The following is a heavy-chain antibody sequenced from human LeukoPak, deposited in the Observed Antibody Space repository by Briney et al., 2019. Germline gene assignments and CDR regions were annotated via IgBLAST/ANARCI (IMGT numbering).Heavy chain of an antibody. Sequence: SETLSLTCAVSGXSISSNNWWHWVRQPPGKGLEWIGEIYHSGSTYYNPSLKSRVTISVDKSKNQFSLKLSSVTAADTAVYYCAREITVAGAASFDYWGQGTLVTVSS. D-gene: IGHD6-19*01. CDR2: IYHSGST. CDR3: AREITVAGAASFDY. CDR1: GXSISSNNW. J-gene: IGHJ4*02. V-gene: IGHV4-4*02.